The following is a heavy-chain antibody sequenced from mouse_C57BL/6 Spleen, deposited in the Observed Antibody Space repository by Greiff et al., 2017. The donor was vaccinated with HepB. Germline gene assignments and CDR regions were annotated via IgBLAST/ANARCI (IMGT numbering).Heavy chain of an antibody. J-gene: IGHJ2*01. Sequence: EVQLQQSGPELVKPGASVKISCKASGYSFTGYYMNWVKQSPEKSLEWIGEINPSTGGTTYNQKFKAKATLTVDKSSSTAYMHLKSLTSEDSAVYYCARGDYGSSYGYWGQGTILTVAS. D-gene: IGHD1-1*01. CDR3: ARGDYGSSYGY. CDR2: INPSTGGT. V-gene: IGHV1-42*01. CDR1: GYSFTGYY.